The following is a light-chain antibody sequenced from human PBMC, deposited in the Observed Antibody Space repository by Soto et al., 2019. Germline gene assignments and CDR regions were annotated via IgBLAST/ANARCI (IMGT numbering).Light chain of an antibody. CDR2: KAS. CDR3: QQYNSYSYT. J-gene: IGKJ2*01. V-gene: IGKV1-5*03. CDR1: QSISSW. Sequence: DIQMTQSPSTLSASVGDRVTITCRASQSISSWLAWYQQKPGKPPTLLIYKASSLESGVPPRFSGSGSGTEFTLTISSLQPDDFATYYCQQYNSYSYTFGQGTKLEIK.